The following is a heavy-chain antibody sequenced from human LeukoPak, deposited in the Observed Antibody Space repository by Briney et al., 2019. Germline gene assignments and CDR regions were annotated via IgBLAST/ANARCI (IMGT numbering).Heavy chain of an antibody. D-gene: IGHD4-11*01. CDR3: ARDCHDYSNYGGYNWFDP. J-gene: IGHJ5*02. V-gene: IGHV1-18*01. CDR1: GYTFTSYG. Sequence: ASVKVSCKVSGYTFTSYGISWVRQAPGQGLEWMVWISAYNGNTNYAQKLQGRVTMTRDMSTSTVYIELSSLRSEDTAVYYCARDCHDYSNYGGYNWFDPWGQGTLVTVSS. CDR2: ISAYNGNT.